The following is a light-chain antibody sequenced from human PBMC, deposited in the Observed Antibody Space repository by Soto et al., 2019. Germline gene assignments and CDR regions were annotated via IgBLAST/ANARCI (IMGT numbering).Light chain of an antibody. J-gene: IGKJ1*01. Sequence: EIVMTHSPATLAVSPGDTATLSCRASQSLGGNLAWYQQKPGQAPRLLIFRASSRARGVPARFSASGSGTEFTLTVSGLQSEDFAVYYCQQYSNWPPWTFGPGTKVDIK. V-gene: IGKV3-15*01. CDR3: QQYSNWPPWT. CDR2: RAS. CDR1: QSLGGN.